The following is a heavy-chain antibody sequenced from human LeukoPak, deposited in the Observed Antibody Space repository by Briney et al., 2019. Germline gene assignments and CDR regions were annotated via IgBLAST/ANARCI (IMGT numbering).Heavy chain of an antibody. J-gene: IGHJ4*02. CDR1: GFTFSSYS. V-gene: IGHV3-48*01. CDR2: ISGSSTTI. Sequence: GGSLRLSCAASGFTFSSYSMNWVRQAPGKGLEWVSYISGSSTTIYYVDSVKGRFTISRDNSKNTLYLQMNSLRAEDTAVYYCARAIAVAGIDYWGQGTLVTVSS. D-gene: IGHD6-19*01. CDR3: ARAIAVAGIDY.